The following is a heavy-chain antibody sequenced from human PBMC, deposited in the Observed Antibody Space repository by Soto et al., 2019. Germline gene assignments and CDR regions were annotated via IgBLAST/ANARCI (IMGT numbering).Heavy chain of an antibody. CDR3: ARLTGTSFDY. CDR2: ISYDGSNK. Sequence: QVQLVESGGGVVQPGRSLRLSCAASGFTFSSYAMHWVRQAPGKGLEWVAVISYDGSNKYYADSVKGRFTISRDNSKNTLYLQMNSLRAEDTAVYYCARLTGTSFDYWGQGTLVTVSS. CDR1: GFTFSSYA. J-gene: IGHJ4*02. D-gene: IGHD3-9*01. V-gene: IGHV3-30-3*01.